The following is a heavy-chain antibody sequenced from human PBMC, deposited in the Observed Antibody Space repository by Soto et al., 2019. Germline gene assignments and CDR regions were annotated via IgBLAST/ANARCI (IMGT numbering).Heavy chain of an antibody. D-gene: IGHD1-26*01. CDR2: INHSGST. CDR3: AREGDGLNTAFDV. CDR1: GGSFSGYY. V-gene: IGHV4-34*01. J-gene: IGHJ3*01. Sequence: SETLSLTCAVYGGSFSGYYWSWIRQPPGKGLEWIGEINHSGSTNYNPSLKSRVTISVDTSKNQFSLKLNSVTAADTAVYYCAREGDGLNTAFDVWGQGTMVTVSS.